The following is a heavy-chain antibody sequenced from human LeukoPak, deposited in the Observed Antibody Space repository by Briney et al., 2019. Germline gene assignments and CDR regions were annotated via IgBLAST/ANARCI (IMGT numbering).Heavy chain of an antibody. Sequence: GRSLRLSCAASGFTFSNNYMSWVRQAPGKGLEWVSVIYSGGGTYYPDSVKGRFTISRDNSKNTLYLQMNSLRAEDTAVYYCARDSSGPLYWGQGTLVTVSS. CDR1: GFTFSNNY. V-gene: IGHV3-66*01. J-gene: IGHJ4*02. CDR3: ARDSSGPLY. D-gene: IGHD6-19*01. CDR2: IYSGGGT.